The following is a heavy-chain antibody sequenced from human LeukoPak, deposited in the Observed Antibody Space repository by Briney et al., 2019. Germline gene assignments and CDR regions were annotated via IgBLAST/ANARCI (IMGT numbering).Heavy chain of an antibody. CDR1: GGSISSGGYS. CDR2: IYHSGST. Sequence: SQTLSLTCAVSGGSISSGGYSWSWIRQPPGKGLEWIGYIYHSGSTYYNPSLKSRVTISVDRSRNQFSLKLSSVTAADTAVYYCAASNSGYDWFDYWGQGTLVTVSS. V-gene: IGHV4-30-2*01. J-gene: IGHJ4*02. D-gene: IGHD5-12*01. CDR3: AASNSGYDWFDY.